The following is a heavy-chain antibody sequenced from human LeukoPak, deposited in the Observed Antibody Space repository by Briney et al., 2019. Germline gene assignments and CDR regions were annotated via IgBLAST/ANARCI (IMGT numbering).Heavy chain of an antibody. D-gene: IGHD6-19*01. Sequence: GGSLRLSCAASGFSFSSYSMNWVRQAPGKGLECVSSISSSSSYIYYADSVKGRFTISRDNAKNSLYLQMNSLRAEDTAVYYCARDLHSSGWGDALDYFDYWDQGTLVTVSS. V-gene: IGHV3-21*01. CDR3: ARDLHSSGWGDALDYFDY. CDR2: ISSSSSYI. J-gene: IGHJ4*02. CDR1: GFSFSSYS.